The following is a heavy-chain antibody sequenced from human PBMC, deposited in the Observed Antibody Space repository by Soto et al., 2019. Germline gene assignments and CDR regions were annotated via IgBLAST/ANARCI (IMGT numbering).Heavy chain of an antibody. Sequence: SHTLSLTCAISGDSVSSNSATWNWIRQSPSRGLEWLGRTYYRSKWYNDYAVSVKSRITINPDTSKNQFSLQLNSVTPEDTAVYYCARDRTSRIAAAGWGKDAFDIWGQGTMVTVSS. CDR2: TYYRSKWYN. J-gene: IGHJ3*02. V-gene: IGHV6-1*01. CDR1: GDSVSSNSAT. CDR3: ARDRTSRIAAAGWGKDAFDI. D-gene: IGHD6-13*01.